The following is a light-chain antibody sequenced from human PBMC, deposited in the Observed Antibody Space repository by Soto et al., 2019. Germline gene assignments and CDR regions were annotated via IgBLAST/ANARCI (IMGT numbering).Light chain of an antibody. CDR2: AAS. Sequence: DIQMTQSPSSVSASVGDRVTITCRASQDIKYWLAWYQQKPGKAPNLLIYAASSLQSGVPSRFSGSGSGTAFALTISSLQPEDFATYYCQQGNSFPVTFGQGTKLEIQ. CDR1: QDIKYW. V-gene: IGKV1-12*01. J-gene: IGKJ2*01. CDR3: QQGNSFPVT.